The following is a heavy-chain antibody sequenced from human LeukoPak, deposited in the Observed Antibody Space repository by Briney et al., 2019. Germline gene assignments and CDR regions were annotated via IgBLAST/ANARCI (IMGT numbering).Heavy chain of an antibody. CDR2: IWYDGSNK. D-gene: IGHD6-19*01. CDR1: GFTFSSYG. V-gene: IGHV3-33*06. CDR3: AKSAYSTAWYVGY. Sequence: GGSLRLSCAASGFTFSSYGMHWVRQAPGKGLEWVAVIWYDGSNKYYADSVKGRFTISRDNSKNTLYLQMNSLRAEDTAVYYCAKSAYSTAWYVGYWGQGTLVTVSS. J-gene: IGHJ4*02.